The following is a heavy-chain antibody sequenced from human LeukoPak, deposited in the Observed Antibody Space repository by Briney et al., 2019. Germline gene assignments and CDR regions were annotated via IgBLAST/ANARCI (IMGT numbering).Heavy chain of an antibody. V-gene: IGHV3-20*04. CDR1: GFTFDDYG. J-gene: IGHJ6*03. CDR3: ARDGAAAGTYYYYYMDV. D-gene: IGHD6-13*01. CDR2: INWNGGST. Sequence: RPWGSLRLSCAASGFTFDDYGMSWVRQAPGKGLEWVSGINWNGGSTGYADSVKGRFTISRDNAKNSLYLQMNSLRAEDTALYYCARDGAAAGTYYYYYMDVWGKGTTVTVSS.